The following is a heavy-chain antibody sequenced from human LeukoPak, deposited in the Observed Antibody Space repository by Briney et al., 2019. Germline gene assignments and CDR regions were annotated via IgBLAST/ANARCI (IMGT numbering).Heavy chain of an antibody. D-gene: IGHD3-16*01. Sequence: ASVKVSCKGSGYTFTDYYLHWVRQAPGQGLEWMGWINPRSGGINYAQKFQGRVTVTRDTSISTAYMELSRLRSDDTAVYFCGTHFWNQEYYLDSWGQGTLITVSS. CDR1: GYTFTDYY. J-gene: IGHJ4*02. CDR2: INPRSGGI. V-gene: IGHV1-2*02. CDR3: GTHFWNQEYYLDS.